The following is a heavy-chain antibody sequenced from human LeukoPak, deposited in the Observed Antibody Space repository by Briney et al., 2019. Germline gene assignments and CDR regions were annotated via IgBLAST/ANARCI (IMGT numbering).Heavy chain of an antibody. Sequence: ASVKVSCKASGYTFTSYAMHWVRQAPGQRLEWMGWINAGNGNTKYSQKFQGRVTITRDTSASTAYMELSSLRSEDTAVYYCARDAGISGAGVYFDYWGQGTLVTVSS. CDR3: ARDAGISGAGVYFDY. CDR1: GYTFTSYA. CDR2: INAGNGNT. V-gene: IGHV1-3*01. D-gene: IGHD3-10*01. J-gene: IGHJ4*02.